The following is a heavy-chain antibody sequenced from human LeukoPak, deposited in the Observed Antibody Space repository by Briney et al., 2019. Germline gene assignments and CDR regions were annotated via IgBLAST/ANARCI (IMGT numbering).Heavy chain of an antibody. J-gene: IGHJ3*02. CDR1: GDSVSSTSAA. CDR3: ARSSAFDI. Sequence: SQTLSLTCAISGDSVSSTSAAWNWIRQSPSRGLEWLGRTYCRSKWFYDYAPSLKSRISVNPDTSKNQFSLQLNSVTPEDTAVYYCARSSAFDIWGQGTMVTVSS. V-gene: IGHV6-1*01. CDR2: TYCRSKWFY.